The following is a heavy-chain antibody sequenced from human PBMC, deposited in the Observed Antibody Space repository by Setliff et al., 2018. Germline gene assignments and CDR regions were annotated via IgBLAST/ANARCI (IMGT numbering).Heavy chain of an antibody. J-gene: IGHJ4*02. CDR1: GFTFSSYS. D-gene: IGHD6-6*01. V-gene: IGHV3-21*01. Sequence: GGSLRLSCAASGFTFSSYSMNWVRQAPGKGLEWVSSISSSGTSIYYADSVKGRFTISKDNAKNSLYLQMNSLRAEDTAVYYCARGSSSSGVDYWGQGTLVTVSS. CDR2: ISSSGTSI. CDR3: ARGSSSSGVDY.